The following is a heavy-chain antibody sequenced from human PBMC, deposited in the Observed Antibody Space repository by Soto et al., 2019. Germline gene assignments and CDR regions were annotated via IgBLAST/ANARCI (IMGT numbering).Heavy chain of an antibody. V-gene: IGHV3-30*18. J-gene: IGHJ6*02. CDR3: AKDRGSGALRYYGLDV. D-gene: IGHD3-10*01. CDR2: MSYDETKI. CDR1: GFSFSSYA. Sequence: QEQLVESGGGVVQPGMSLRLSCAASGFSFSSYAVHWVRQAPGKGLEWVAVMSYDETKINYADSVKGRFTISRDNSKNSLFLQMNGLRPEDTAVYFYAKDRGSGALRYYGLDVCGRGTPVTVSS.